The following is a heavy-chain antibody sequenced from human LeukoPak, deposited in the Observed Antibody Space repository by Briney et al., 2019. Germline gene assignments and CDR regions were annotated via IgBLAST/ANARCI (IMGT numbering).Heavy chain of an antibody. J-gene: IGHJ5*02. V-gene: IGHV4-59*01. CDR3: ARXQGGGGSNRWFDP. CDR2: IYYSGST. D-gene: IGHD2/OR15-2a*01. CDR1: GGSISSYY. Sequence: SETLSLTCTVSGGSISSYYWSWIRQPPGKGLEWIGYIYYSGSTNYNPSLKSRVTISVDTSKNQFSLKLSSVTAADTAVYYCARXQGGGGSNRWFDPWGQGTLVTVSS.